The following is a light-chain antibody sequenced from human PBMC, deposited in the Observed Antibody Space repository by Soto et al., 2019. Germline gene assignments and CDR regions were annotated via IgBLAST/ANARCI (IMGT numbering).Light chain of an antibody. CDR1: SSDVGGYNY. V-gene: IGLV2-8*01. J-gene: IGLJ1*01. CDR2: EVN. CDR3: SSHAGSNKV. Sequence: QSVLTQPPSASGSPGQSVTISCTGTSSDVGGYNYVSWFQQHPGKAPKLMIYEVNKRPSGVPDRFSGSKSGNTASLTVSGLQAEDEADYYCSSHAGSNKVFGTGTKVTVL.